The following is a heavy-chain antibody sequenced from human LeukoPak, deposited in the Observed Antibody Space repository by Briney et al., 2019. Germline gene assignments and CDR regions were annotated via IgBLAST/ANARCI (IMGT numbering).Heavy chain of an antibody. CDR3: AKEYCSNSVCYSLDY. J-gene: IGHJ4*02. D-gene: IGHD2-8*01. Sequence: GGSLRLSCAASGFTFSSSGMHWVRQAPGKGLEWVAVISYDGSKKYYADSVKGRFTFSRDNSKNTLYLQMNSLRAEDTAVYYCAKEYCSNSVCYSLDYWGQGTLVTVSS. V-gene: IGHV3-30*18. CDR1: GFTFSSSG. CDR2: ISYDGSKK.